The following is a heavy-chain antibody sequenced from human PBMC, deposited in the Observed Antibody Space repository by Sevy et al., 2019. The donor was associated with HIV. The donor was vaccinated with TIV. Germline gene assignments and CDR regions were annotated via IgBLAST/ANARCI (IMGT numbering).Heavy chain of an antibody. V-gene: IGHV3-15*04. J-gene: IGHJ6*02. D-gene: IGHD3-22*01. CDR2: IESKTDGGTT. Sequence: EGSLRLSCAASGFTFSNSWMSWVRQAPGKELEWVGRIESKTDGGTTDYAAPVKGRFTISRDESKNTLYLQMNSLKTQDAAEYYCTTDVSSGYSYGYYYYGMDVWGQGTTVTVSS. CDR3: TTDVSSGYSYGYYYYGMDV. CDR1: GFTFSNSW.